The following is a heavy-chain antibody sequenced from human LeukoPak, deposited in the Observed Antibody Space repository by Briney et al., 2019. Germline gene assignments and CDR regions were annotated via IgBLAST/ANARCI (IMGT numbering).Heavy chain of an antibody. CDR3: ARGRYSYGYYFDY. D-gene: IGHD5-18*01. CDR1: GGSISSSSYY. Sequence: SETLSLTCTVSGGSISSSSYYWGWIRQPPGKGLEWIGSIYYSGSTYYNPSLKSRVTISVDTSKNQFSLKLSSVTAADTAVCYCARGRYSYGYYFDYWGQGTLVTVSS. CDR2: IYYSGST. J-gene: IGHJ4*02. V-gene: IGHV4-39*07.